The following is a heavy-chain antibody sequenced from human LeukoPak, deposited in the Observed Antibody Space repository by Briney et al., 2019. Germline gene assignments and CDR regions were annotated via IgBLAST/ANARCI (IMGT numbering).Heavy chain of an antibody. CDR3: ARVLPAYYHYRDDALDI. D-gene: IGHD3-22*01. CDR2: INPNSGDT. V-gene: IGHV1-2*02. Sequence: ASVKVSCKASGYTFNGNSIQWVRQAPGQGLEWMGYINPNSGDTNYAQNFQGRVTMTRDTSISTAYMDLTRLRFDDTAMYYCARVLPAYYHYRDDALDIWGQGTVVTVSS. CDR1: GYTFNGNS. J-gene: IGHJ3*02.